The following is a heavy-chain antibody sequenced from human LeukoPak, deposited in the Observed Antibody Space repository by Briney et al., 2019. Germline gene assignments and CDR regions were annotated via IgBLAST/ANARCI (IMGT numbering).Heavy chain of an antibody. CDR3: ARHTLPVGAKYGSFFDY. CDR2: ISGSGGSA. Sequence: GGSLRLSCAASGFTFSSYAMSWVRQAPGKGLEWVSGISGSGGSAYYADSVEGRFTISRDNSKNTVFLQMNSLRAEDTAVYYCARHTLPVGAKYGSFFDYWGQGTLVTVSS. D-gene: IGHD1-26*01. J-gene: IGHJ4*02. CDR1: GFTFSSYA. V-gene: IGHV3-23*01.